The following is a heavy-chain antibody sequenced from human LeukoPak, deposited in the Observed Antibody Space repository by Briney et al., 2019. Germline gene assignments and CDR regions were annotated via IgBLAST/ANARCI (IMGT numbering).Heavy chain of an antibody. CDR3: ARDLYYYDSSGCMDV. Sequence: GGSLRLSCAASGFTFSSYWMSWVRQAPGKGLEWVSYISSSGSTIYYADSVKGRFTISRDNSKNTLYLQMNSLRAEDTAVYYCARDLYYYDSSGCMDVWGQGTTVTVSS. CDR1: GFTFSSYW. J-gene: IGHJ6*02. D-gene: IGHD3-22*01. CDR2: ISSSGSTI. V-gene: IGHV3-48*01.